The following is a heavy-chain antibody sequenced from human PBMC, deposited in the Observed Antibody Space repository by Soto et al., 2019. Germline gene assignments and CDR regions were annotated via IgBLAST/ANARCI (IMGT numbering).Heavy chain of an antibody. CDR1: GGSISSYY. Sequence: PSETLSLTCTVSGGSISSYYWSWIRQPAGKGLEWIGRIYTSGSTNYNPSLKSRVTMSVDTSKNQFSLKLSSVTAADTAVYYCAGSYYYDSSGYPYYYGMDVWGQGPTVTVSS. CDR2: IYTSGST. CDR3: AGSYYYDSSGYPYYYGMDV. J-gene: IGHJ6*02. D-gene: IGHD3-22*01. V-gene: IGHV4-4*07.